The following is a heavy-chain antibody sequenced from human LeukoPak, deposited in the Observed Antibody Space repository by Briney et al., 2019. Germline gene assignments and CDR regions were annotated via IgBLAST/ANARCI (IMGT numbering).Heavy chain of an antibody. CDR3: ASIAVAGRRLYYFDY. Sequence: SETLSLTCAVYGGSFSGYYWSWIRRPPGKGLGWIGEINHSGSTNYNPSLKSRVTISVDTSKNQFSLKLSSVTAADTAVYYCASIAVAGRRLYYFDYWGQGTLVTVSS. V-gene: IGHV4-34*01. J-gene: IGHJ4*02. D-gene: IGHD6-19*01. CDR2: INHSGST. CDR1: GGSFSGYY.